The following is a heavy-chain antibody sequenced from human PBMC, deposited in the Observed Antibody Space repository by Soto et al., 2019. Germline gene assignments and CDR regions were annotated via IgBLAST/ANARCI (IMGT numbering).Heavy chain of an antibody. V-gene: IGHV4-61*01. CDR3: ARDLVVAATSAQYYFDY. CDR2: IYYSGST. J-gene: IGHJ4*02. CDR1: GGSVSSGSYY. D-gene: IGHD2-15*01. Sequence: TLSLPCTVSGGSVSSGSYYWSWIRQPPGKGLEWIGYIYYSGSTNYNPSLKSRVTISVDTSKNQFSLKLSSVTAADTAVYYCARDLVVAATSAQYYFDYWGQGTLVTVSS.